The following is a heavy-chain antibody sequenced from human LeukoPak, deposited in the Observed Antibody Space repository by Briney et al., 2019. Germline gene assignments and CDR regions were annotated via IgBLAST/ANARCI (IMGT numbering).Heavy chain of an antibody. Sequence: PGGSLRLSCATSGFIFNYYAMSWVRQAPGKGLEWVSGISGSDGSTYYADSVKGRFSISRDNSKKTLFLQMSSLRAEDTAVYYCAKSGYSSGWFRAFDIWGQGTLVTVSS. CDR1: GFIFNYYA. V-gene: IGHV3-23*01. CDR2: ISGSDGST. D-gene: IGHD6-19*01. CDR3: AKSGYSSGWFRAFDI. J-gene: IGHJ3*02.